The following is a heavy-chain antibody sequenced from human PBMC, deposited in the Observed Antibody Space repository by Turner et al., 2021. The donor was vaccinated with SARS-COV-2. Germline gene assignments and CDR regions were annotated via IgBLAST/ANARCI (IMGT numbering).Heavy chain of an antibody. V-gene: IGHV3-15*01. Sequence: EVQLVESGGGLVKRGGSLTLSCAVYGLTFSNAWMNWVRQAPGKGLEWVGRIKSKTDGGTTDYAAPVKDRFTISRDDSKNTMYLQMSSLKTEDTALYYCTTRSGSFDYWGQGTLVTVSS. D-gene: IGHD1-26*01. J-gene: IGHJ4*02. CDR3: TTRSGSFDY. CDR2: IKSKTDGGTT. CDR1: GLTFSNAW.